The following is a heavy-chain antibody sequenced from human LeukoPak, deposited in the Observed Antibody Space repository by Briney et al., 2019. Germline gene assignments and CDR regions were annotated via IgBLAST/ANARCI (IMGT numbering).Heavy chain of an antibody. J-gene: IGHJ5*02. D-gene: IGHD3-22*01. V-gene: IGHV3-7*03. Sequence: GGSLRLSCAASGFTFSSYWMSWVRRAPGKGLEWVANIKQDGSEKDYVDSVKGRFTISRDNAKNTLYLQMNSLRAEDTAVYYCAKAQHYYDSSGYYTWGQGTLVTVSS. CDR2: IKQDGSEK. CDR1: GFTFSSYW. CDR3: AKAQHYYDSSGYYT.